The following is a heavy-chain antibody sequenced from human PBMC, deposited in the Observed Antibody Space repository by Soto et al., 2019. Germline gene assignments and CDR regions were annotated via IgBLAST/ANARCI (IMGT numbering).Heavy chain of an antibody. J-gene: IGHJ6*02. CDR3: ASQNNPYYYYGMDV. D-gene: IGHD1-1*01. CDR1: GGSISSSSYY. V-gene: IGHV4-39*01. Sequence: QLQLQESGPGLVKPSETLSLTCTVSGGSISSSSYYWGWIRQPPGKGLEWIGSIYYSGSTYYNPSVKSRVTISGDTSKNQSARKLSSVTAADTAVYYWASQNNPYYYYGMDVWGQGTTVTVSS. CDR2: IYYSGST.